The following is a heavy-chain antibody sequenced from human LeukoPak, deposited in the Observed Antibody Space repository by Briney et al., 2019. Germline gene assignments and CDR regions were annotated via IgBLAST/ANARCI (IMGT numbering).Heavy chain of an antibody. CDR2: INPNSGGT. CDR3: ARSTYYYDSSGYYYGWFDP. V-gene: IGHV1-2*04. D-gene: IGHD3-22*01. CDR1: GYTFTGYY. Sequence: ASVKVSCKASGYTFTGYYMHWVRQAPGQGLEWMGWINPNSGGTNYAQKFQGWVTMTRDTSISTAYMELSRLRSDDTAVYYCARSTYYYDSSGYYYGWFDPWGQGTLVTVSS. J-gene: IGHJ5*02.